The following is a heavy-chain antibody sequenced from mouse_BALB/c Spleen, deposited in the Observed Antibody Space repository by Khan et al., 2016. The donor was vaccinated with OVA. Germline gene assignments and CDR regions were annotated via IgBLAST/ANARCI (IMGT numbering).Heavy chain of an antibody. CDR2: IYPGNGYT. CDR1: GSTFTSYG. Sequence: EVQLQESGAELGRPGSSVKLSCKTSGSTFTSYGIKWVKQRPGQGLEWIGYIYPGNGYTEYNEKFQGKAILTSDTSSSTAYMQLGRLTSGDYAIYFCTTAHHRYYFDYWGQGTTLTVSS. CDR3: TTAHHRYYFDY. V-gene: IGHV1S134*01. D-gene: IGHD1-1*02. J-gene: IGHJ2*01.